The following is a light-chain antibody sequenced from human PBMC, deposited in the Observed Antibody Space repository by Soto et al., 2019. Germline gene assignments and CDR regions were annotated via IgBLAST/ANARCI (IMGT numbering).Light chain of an antibody. CDR1: QSVSTF. CDR3: QQRSNWPRYT. Sequence: EIVLTQSPATLSLSPGERATLSCRASQSVSTFLAWYQQKPGQAPRLLIYDASNRATGIPPRFSGSGSGTDFTLTISRLKPEDFAVYYCQQRSNWPRYTFGQGTKLEIK. J-gene: IGKJ2*01. V-gene: IGKV3-11*01. CDR2: DAS.